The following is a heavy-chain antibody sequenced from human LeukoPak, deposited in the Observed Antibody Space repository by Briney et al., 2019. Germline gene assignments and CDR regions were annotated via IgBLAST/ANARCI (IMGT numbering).Heavy chain of an antibody. Sequence: ASVKVSCKASGYTFTSYGISWVRQAPGQGLEWMGWISAYNGNTKYAQNLQGRVTMTTDTSTSTAYMELRSLRSDDTAMYYCARDRGSDDILTGPLFDYWGQGTLVTVSS. V-gene: IGHV1-18*01. CDR1: GYTFTSYG. J-gene: IGHJ4*02. CDR2: ISAYNGNT. D-gene: IGHD3-9*01. CDR3: ARDRGSDDILTGPLFDY.